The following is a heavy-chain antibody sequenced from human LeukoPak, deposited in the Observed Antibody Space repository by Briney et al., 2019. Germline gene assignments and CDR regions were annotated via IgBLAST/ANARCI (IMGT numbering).Heavy chain of an antibody. V-gene: IGHV3-74*01. CDR2: INSDGSST. J-gene: IGHJ4*02. Sequence: GGSLRLSCAASGFTFSSYWMHWVRQAPGKGLVWVSRINSDGSSTNYADSVEGRFTISRDNAKNTLFLLMNSLRAEDTAVYYCARVGATSYYWGQGSLVTVSS. CDR1: GFTFSSYW. CDR3: ARVGATSYY. D-gene: IGHD1-26*01.